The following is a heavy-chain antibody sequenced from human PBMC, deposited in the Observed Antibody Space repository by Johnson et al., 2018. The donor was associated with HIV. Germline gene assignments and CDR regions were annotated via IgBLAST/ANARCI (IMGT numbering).Heavy chain of an antibody. J-gene: IGHJ3*02. CDR1: GFTFDDYG. CDR3: TLGVGTLMDDAFDI. D-gene: IGHD7-27*01. V-gene: IGHV3-15*01. Sequence: VQLVESGGGVVRPGGSLRLSCAASGFTFDDYGMSWVRQAPGKGLEWVGRIKSKTDGGTTDYAAPVKGRFTISRDDSKNTLYLQRNSLKTEDTAVYYCTLGVGTLMDDAFDIWGQGTMVTVSS. CDR2: IKSKTDGGTT.